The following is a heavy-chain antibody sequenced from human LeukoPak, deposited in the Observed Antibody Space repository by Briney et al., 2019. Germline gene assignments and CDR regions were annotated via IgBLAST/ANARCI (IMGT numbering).Heavy chain of an antibody. D-gene: IGHD3-16*01. J-gene: IGHJ6*03. CDR1: GYTFTSYG. Sequence: ASVKVSCKASGYTFTSYGISWVRQAPGQGLEWMGWISAYNGNTNYAQELQGRVTMTKDTSTSTAYMEPRSLRSDDTAVYYCAGLGASGYYYMDVWGKGTTVTVSS. CDR3: AGLGASGYYYMDV. CDR2: ISAYNGNT. V-gene: IGHV1-18*01.